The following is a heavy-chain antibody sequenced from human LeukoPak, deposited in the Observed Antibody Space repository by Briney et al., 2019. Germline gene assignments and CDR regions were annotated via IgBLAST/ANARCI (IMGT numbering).Heavy chain of an antibody. V-gene: IGHV3-9*01. D-gene: IGHD3-16*02. Sequence: GRSLRLSCAACGFIFNYYAMHWVRDAPGGGLWWVSGISLYSGTIYSADSVEGGFIISRDNAKNYEYMQMDSLRADDTALYYCAKDGGDFEGELSLVRSYYFDYWGQVVMVTV. CDR2: ISLYSGTI. CDR1: GFIFNYYA. J-gene: IGHJ4*02. CDR3: AKDGGDFEGELSLVRSYYFDY.